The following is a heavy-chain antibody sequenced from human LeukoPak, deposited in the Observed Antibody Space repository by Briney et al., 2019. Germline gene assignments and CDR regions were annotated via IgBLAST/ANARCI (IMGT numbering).Heavy chain of an antibody. CDR2: ILGSGGST. J-gene: IGHJ1*01. CDR3: ARILSSSWYEYFHH. CDR1: GFTFSSYA. Sequence: PGGSLRLSCAASGFTFSSYAMSWVRQAPGKGLEWVSGILGSGGSTFFADSLKGRFTISRDNSKNTLYLQMNSLGADDTAVYYCARILSSSWYEYFHHWGQGTLVTVSS. V-gene: IGHV3-23*01. D-gene: IGHD6-19*01.